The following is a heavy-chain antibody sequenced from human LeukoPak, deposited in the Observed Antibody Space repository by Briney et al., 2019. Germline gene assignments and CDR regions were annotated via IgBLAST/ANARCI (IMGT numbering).Heavy chain of an antibody. J-gene: IGHJ6*03. Sequence: PGGSLRLSCAASGLTFVSYAMSWVRQAPGKGLEWVSLISGSGDKTYYADSVKGRFTISRDNYKNALYLHMKSLRAEDTAIYYCAKAAVTTMFADYYYYMDVWGNGTTVTVSS. CDR1: GLTFVSYA. CDR3: AKAAVTTMFADYYYYMDV. D-gene: IGHD4-17*01. CDR2: ISGSGDKT. V-gene: IGHV3-23*01.